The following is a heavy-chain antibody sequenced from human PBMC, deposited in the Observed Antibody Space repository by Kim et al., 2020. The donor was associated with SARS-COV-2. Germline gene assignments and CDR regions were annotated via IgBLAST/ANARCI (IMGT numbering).Heavy chain of an antibody. CDR3: ARERCSGWYGYYGMDV. V-gene: IGHV6-1*01. D-gene: IGHD6-19*01. J-gene: IGHJ6*02. Sequence: SVKSRITINPDTSKNQFSLQLNSVTPEDTAVYYCARERCSGWYGYYGMDVWGQGTTVTVSS.